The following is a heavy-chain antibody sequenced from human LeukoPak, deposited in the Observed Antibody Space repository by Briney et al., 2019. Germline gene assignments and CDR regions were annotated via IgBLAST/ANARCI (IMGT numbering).Heavy chain of an antibody. J-gene: IGHJ4*02. CDR1: GGSFSGYY. V-gene: IGHV4-34*01. Sequence: PSETLSLTCAAYGGSFSGYYWSWIRQPPGNGLEWIGEINHSGSTNYNPSLKRRVTISVDTSKNQFCLKLSSVSAADTAVYYCARGPGKYCSGGSCYSAVKVRYYFDYWGQGTLVTVSS. D-gene: IGHD2-15*01. CDR3: ARGPGKYCSGGSCYSAVKVRYYFDY. CDR2: INHSGST.